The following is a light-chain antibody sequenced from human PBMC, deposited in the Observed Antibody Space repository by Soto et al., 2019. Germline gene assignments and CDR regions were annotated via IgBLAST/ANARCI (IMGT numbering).Light chain of an antibody. V-gene: IGLV2-11*01. J-gene: IGLJ1*01. Sequence: QSVLTQPRSVSGSPGQSVTISCTGTSSDVGDYNYVSWYQQHPGKAPKVMIYDVSKRPSGVPDRFSGSKSSNTASLTISGLQAEDEADYYCCSYAGSYTFVFGTGTKLTVL. CDR1: SSDVGDYNY. CDR3: CSYAGSYTFV. CDR2: DVS.